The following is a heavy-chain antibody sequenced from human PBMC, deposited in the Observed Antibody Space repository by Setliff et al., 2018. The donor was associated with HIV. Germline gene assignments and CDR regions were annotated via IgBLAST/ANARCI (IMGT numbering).Heavy chain of an antibody. Sequence: SETLSLTCAVYNASFSDYFWAWIRQPPGKGLEWIGEINYSGRTSYNPSLKSRVTISRDTSKNQFSLKLSSVTAADTAVYYCASANWNYLGYWFDPWGQGTLVTVSS. CDR1: NASFSDYF. CDR2: INYSGRT. V-gene: IGHV4-34*01. J-gene: IGHJ5*02. D-gene: IGHD1-7*01. CDR3: ASANWNYLGYWFDP.